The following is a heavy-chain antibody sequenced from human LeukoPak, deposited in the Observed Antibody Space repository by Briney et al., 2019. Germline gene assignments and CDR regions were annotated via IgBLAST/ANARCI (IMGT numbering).Heavy chain of an antibody. CDR1: GASISSGDYY. CDR2: IYHTGSA. V-gene: IGHV4-30-4*01. Sequence: SETLSLTCTVPGASISSGDYYWSWIRQPPGKGLEWIGYIYHTGSAYYDPSLKSRVTISIDTSKNQFSLKLNSVTAADTAVYYCARENDAFDIWGQGTMVTVSS. CDR3: ARENDAFDI. J-gene: IGHJ3*02.